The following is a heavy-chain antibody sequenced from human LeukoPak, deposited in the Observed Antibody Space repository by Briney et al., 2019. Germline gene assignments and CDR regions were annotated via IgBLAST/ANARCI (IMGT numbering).Heavy chain of an antibody. V-gene: IGHV4-38-2*02. Sequence: SETLSLTCTVFGYSINNGYYWGWIRQAPGKGLEWIGSMFHTGNSYYNPSLKRRVTIAIDTSKNQFSLKLSSVTAADTAVYYCARGLFIGSGRWGQGTLVTVSS. CDR2: MFHTGNS. CDR3: ARGLFIGSGR. D-gene: IGHD2-21*01. CDR1: GYSINNGYY. J-gene: IGHJ4*02.